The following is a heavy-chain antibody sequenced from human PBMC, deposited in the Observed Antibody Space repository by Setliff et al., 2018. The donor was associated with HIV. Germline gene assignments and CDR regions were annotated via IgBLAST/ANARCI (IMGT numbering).Heavy chain of an antibody. Sequence: SDTLCLTCAVSSASISNYHWSWIRQTPGKGLEWIGSIYTSGTTNYNPSLEGRITTSVDLSKNHFSLNLHSVTAADTAVYYCAIGDEYPGVFQSWGQGKVVTVSS. J-gene: IGHJ5*02. CDR3: AIGDEYPGVFQS. CDR2: IYTSGTT. D-gene: IGHD2-2*01. V-gene: IGHV4-4*09. CDR1: SASISNYH.